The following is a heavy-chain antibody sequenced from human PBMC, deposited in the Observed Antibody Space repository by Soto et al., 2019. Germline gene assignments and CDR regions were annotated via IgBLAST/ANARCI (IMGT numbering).Heavy chain of an antibody. D-gene: IGHD1-26*01. CDR1: GFTLGSYW. CDR3: ASDIVGATPPDY. CDR2: IKTDASEK. V-gene: IGHV3-7*01. Sequence: PGGSLRLSCEASGFTLGSYWMSWVRQAPGKGLEWLATIKTDASEKKYVDSVKGRFTMSRDNAKNSLYLQMNSLRAEDTAVYYCASDIVGATPPDYWGQGTLVTV. J-gene: IGHJ4*02.